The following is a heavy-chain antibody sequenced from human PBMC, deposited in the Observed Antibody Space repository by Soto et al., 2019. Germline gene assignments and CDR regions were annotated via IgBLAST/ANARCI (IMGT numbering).Heavy chain of an antibody. V-gene: IGHV3-30*09. J-gene: IGHJ3*02. CDR3: ARPRWDSASYFYPFDM. Sequence: QVQLVESGGGVVQPGRSLRLSCSASGFTFSDYPMHWVRQAPGKGLEWVASISFDSSTEFSADSATGRFAISRDNSKNTLYLQMNRLTPEDTAVYFCARPRWDSASYFYPFDMWGQGTMVTVST. CDR1: GFTFSDYP. D-gene: IGHD1-26*01. CDR2: ISFDSSTE.